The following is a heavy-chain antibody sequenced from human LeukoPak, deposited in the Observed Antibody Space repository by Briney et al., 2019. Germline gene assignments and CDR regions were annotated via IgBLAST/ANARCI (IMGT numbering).Heavy chain of an antibody. D-gene: IGHD2-2*01. Sequence: PGGSLRLSCAASGFTFSSYAMNWVRQAPGKGLEWVSSISGSGGSTYYADSVEGRFTIPRDNSKNTLYLQMDSLRAEDTAVYYCAKALCSSTSCSTDYWGQGTLVTVSS. CDR3: AKALCSSTSCSTDY. V-gene: IGHV3-23*01. J-gene: IGHJ4*02. CDR2: ISGSGGST. CDR1: GFTFSSYA.